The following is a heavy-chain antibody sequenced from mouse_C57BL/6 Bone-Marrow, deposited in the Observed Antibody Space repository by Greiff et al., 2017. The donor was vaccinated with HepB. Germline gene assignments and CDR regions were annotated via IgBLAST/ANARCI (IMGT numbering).Heavy chain of an antibody. V-gene: IGHV5-12*03. Sequence: EVKLVESGGGLVQPGGSLKLSCAASGFTFSDYYMYWVRQTPEKRLEWVAYISNGGGSTYYPDTVKGRFTISRDNAKNTLFLQMTSLRSEDTAMYYCAKFYYGSNYFDYWGQGTTLTVSS. CDR3: AKFYYGSNYFDY. D-gene: IGHD1-1*01. CDR1: GFTFSDYY. J-gene: IGHJ2*01. CDR2: ISNGGGST.